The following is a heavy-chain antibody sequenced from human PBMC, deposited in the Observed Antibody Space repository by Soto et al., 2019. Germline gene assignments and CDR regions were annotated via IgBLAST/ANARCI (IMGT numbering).Heavy chain of an antibody. Sequence: HPGGSLRLSCAASGFTFSSYSMNWVRQAPGKGLEWVSLVSATAGTTYYTDSVKGRFTISRDNSRNTVYLQMNSLRADDTAVYYCAKDRLAGGFDYWGQGTLVTVSS. CDR2: VSATAGTT. CDR3: AKDRLAGGFDY. V-gene: IGHV3-23*01. CDR1: GFTFSSYS. D-gene: IGHD3-16*01. J-gene: IGHJ4*02.